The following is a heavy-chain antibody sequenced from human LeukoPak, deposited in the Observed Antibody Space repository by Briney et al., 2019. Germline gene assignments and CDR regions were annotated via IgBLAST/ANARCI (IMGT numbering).Heavy chain of an antibody. CDR3: ARDSGYDYYYYYYYMDV. CDR1: GYTFTSYY. D-gene: IGHD5-12*01. J-gene: IGHJ6*03. V-gene: IGHV1-46*01. Sequence: ASVKVSCKASGYTFTSYYMHWVRQAPGQGLEWMGIINPSGGSTSYAQKFQGRVTITADESTSTAYMELSSLRSEDTAVYYCARDSGYDYYYYYYYMDVWGKGTTVTISS. CDR2: INPSGGST.